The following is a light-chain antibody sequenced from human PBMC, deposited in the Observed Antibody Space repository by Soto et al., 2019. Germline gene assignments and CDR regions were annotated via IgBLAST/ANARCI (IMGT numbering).Light chain of an antibody. CDR2: AAS. Sequence: EIVLTQSPATLSVSPGERATLSCRASQGISSLLAWYQQKPGQAPRLLIYAASTRAAGIPARFSGSGSGTDFTLVISSLEPEDFAVYYCHQYYSSPTTFGGGTKVDIK. CDR1: QGISSL. V-gene: IGKV3-15*01. CDR3: HQYYSSPTT. J-gene: IGKJ4*01.